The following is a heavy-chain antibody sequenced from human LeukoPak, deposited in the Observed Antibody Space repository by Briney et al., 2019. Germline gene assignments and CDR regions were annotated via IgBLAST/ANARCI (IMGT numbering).Heavy chain of an antibody. Sequence: GGSLRLSCAASGFTFSSYAMHWVRQAPGKGLEWVAVISYDGSNKYYADSVKGRFTISRDNSKNTLYLQMNSLRAEDTAVYYCASGKDIVVVPAEPFWGQGTLVTVSS. V-gene: IGHV3-30-3*01. D-gene: IGHD2-2*01. CDR2: ISYDGSNK. J-gene: IGHJ4*02. CDR3: ASGKDIVVVPAEPF. CDR1: GFTFSSYA.